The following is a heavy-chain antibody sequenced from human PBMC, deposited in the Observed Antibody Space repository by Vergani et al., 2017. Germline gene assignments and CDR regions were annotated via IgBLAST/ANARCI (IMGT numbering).Heavy chain of an antibody. V-gene: IGHV4-61*02. CDR2: IYTSGST. Sequence: QVQLQESGPGLVKPSQTLSLTCTVSGDSISSGTYYWSWIRQPAGKALEWIGRIYTSGSTNYNPSLKSRVTISVYTPKNQFSLKQSSVTAADTAVYYCARVERSGHYGFDPWGQGTLVTVSS. J-gene: IGHJ5*02. D-gene: IGHD3-3*01. CDR3: ARVERSGHYGFDP. CDR1: GDSISSGTYY.